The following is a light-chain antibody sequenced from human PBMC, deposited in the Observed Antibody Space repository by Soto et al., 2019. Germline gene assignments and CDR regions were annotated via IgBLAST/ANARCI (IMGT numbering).Light chain of an antibody. CDR2: GAS. Sequence: EIVMTQSPATLYVSPGERATLSCRASQSVSSNLAWYQLKPGQAPRLLIYGASTRATGIPARFSGSGSGTEFTLTISSLQSEDFAVYYCQQYNNWWTFGQGTKVEIK. CDR3: QQYNNWWT. CDR1: QSVSSN. J-gene: IGKJ1*01. V-gene: IGKV3-15*01.